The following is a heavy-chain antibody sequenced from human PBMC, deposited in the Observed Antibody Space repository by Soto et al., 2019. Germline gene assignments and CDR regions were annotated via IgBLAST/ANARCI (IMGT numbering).Heavy chain of an antibody. CDR2: ISSSSSYI. Sequence: GGSLRLSCAASGFTFSSYSMNWVRQAPGKGLEWVSSISSSSSYIYYADSVKGRFTISRDNAKNSLYLQMNSLRAEDTAVYYCARDFDYDSSGYYVCDAFDIWGQGTMVTVSS. CDR3: ARDFDYDSSGYYVCDAFDI. D-gene: IGHD3-22*01. CDR1: GFTFSSYS. J-gene: IGHJ3*02. V-gene: IGHV3-21*01.